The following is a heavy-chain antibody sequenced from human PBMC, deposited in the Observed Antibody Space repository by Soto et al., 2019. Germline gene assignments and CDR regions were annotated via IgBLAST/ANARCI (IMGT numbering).Heavy chain of an antibody. CDR1: GDSISNNGYY. Sequence: SETLSLTCSVSGDSISNNGYYWIWIRQRPGKGLEWIGYIYYSGSPYYNLSLKSRVTISLDTSKNQFSLTLSSVTPADTAVYYCATIRRDRGWMDVWGQGTTVT. J-gene: IGHJ6*02. CDR2: IYYSGSP. V-gene: IGHV4-31*03. CDR3: ATIRRDRGWMDV. D-gene: IGHD3-22*01.